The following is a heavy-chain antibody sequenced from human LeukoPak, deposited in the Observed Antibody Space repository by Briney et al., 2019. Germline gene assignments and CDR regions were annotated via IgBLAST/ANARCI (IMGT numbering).Heavy chain of an antibody. D-gene: IGHD6-19*01. CDR2: ISDSGGST. V-gene: IGHV3-23*01. CDR1: GFTFSSYA. CDR3: AKDVYTSAWSYYFDY. Sequence: GGSVRLSCAASGFTFSSYAMSWVHQAPGKGLEWVSGISDSGGSTHYADSVKGRFTISRDKSKNTLYLQMNSLRDEDTAVYYCAKDVYTSAWSYYFDYWGQGNLATVSS. J-gene: IGHJ4*02.